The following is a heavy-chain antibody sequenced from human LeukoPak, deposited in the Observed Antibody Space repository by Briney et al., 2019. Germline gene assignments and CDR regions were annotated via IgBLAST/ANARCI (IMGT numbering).Heavy chain of an antibody. CDR2: INHRGST. V-gene: IGHV4-34*01. J-gene: IGHJ4*02. CDR3: ARGSNAWQV. D-gene: IGHD2-2*01. Sequence: PSETLSLTRAVDCGSFSAYYWSWIRQTPGKGLEWVGEINHRGSTNYNPSLKSRVTISVDTSKNQFSLKLSSVTAADTAVYYCARGSNAWQVWGQGTLVTVSS. CDR1: CGSFSAYY.